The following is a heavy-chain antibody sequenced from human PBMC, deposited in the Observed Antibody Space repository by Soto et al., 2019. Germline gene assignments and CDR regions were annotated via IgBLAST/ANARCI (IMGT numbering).Heavy chain of an antibody. CDR1: GFTFSSYW. D-gene: IGHD3-10*01. V-gene: IGHV3-7*04. CDR2: IKQDGSEK. CDR3: ARETWFGELLYADAFDI. Sequence: GGSLRLSCAASGFTFSSYWMSWVRQAPGKGLEWVANIKQDGSEKYYVDSVKGRFTISRDNAKNSLYLQMNSLRAEDTAVYYCARETWFGELLYADAFDIWGQGTMVTVSS. J-gene: IGHJ3*02.